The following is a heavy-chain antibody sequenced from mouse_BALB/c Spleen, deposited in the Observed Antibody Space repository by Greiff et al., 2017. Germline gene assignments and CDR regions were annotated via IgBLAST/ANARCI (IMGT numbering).Heavy chain of an antibody. CDR2: ISYSGST. CDR1: GYSITSDYA. Sequence: EVQLVESGPGLVKPSQSLSLTCTVTGYSITSDYAWNWIRQFPGNKLEWMGYISYSGSTSYNPSLKSRISITRDTSKNQFFLQLNSVTTEDTATYYCARRVLRYYFDYWGQGTTLTVSS. CDR3: ARRVLRYYFDY. J-gene: IGHJ2*01. V-gene: IGHV3-2*02. D-gene: IGHD1-1*01.